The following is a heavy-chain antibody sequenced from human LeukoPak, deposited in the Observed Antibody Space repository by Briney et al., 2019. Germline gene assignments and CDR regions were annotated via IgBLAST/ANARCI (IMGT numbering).Heavy chain of an antibody. V-gene: IGHV3-23*01. CDR3: AKDPSSSSSGYFDY. D-gene: IGHD6-6*01. CDR2: TSSSDAGT. CDR1: GFTLSTYA. J-gene: IGHJ4*02. Sequence: GGSLRLSCAASGFTLSTYAMSWVRQTPGKGLEWVAATSSSDAGTYHADSVRGRFTISRDNSKNTLYLQMNSLRAEDMALYYCAKDPSSSSSGYFDYWGQGTLVTVSS.